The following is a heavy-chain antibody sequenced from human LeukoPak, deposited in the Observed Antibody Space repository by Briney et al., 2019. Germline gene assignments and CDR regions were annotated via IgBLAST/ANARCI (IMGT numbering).Heavy chain of an antibody. CDR2: ISSSSTYT. V-gene: IGHV3-11*06. D-gene: IGHD5-18*01. CDR1: GFTFSDYY. CDR3: ARATGLTYGYPPSY. Sequence: KAGGSLRLSCAASGFTFSDYYMSWVRQAPGKGLEWISDISSSSTYTNYADSVKGRFTISRDNSKNTLFLQMISLRAEDTAVYYCARATGLTYGYPPSYWGQGTLVTVSS. J-gene: IGHJ4*01.